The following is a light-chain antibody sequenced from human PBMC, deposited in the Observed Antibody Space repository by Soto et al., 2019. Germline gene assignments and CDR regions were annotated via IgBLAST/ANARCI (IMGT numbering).Light chain of an antibody. CDR1: QSISSY. Sequence: DILMTQSPSSLSASVGDRVTITCRASQSISSYLNWYQQKPGKAPKLLIYAASSLQSGVPSRFSGSGSGTDFTLTISSLQPEDFATYYCQQSYSTLFFGQGTKLEIK. CDR2: AAS. V-gene: IGKV1-39*01. J-gene: IGKJ2*01. CDR3: QQSYSTLF.